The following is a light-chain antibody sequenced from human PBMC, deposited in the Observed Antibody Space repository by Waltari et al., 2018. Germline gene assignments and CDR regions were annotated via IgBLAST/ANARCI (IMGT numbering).Light chain of an antibody. V-gene: IGKV3-15*01. CDR2: YAS. Sequence: EIVMTQSPASLSVSPGERVILSCRSRQTVSSNLAWYQQKRGQAPRLLMSYASTRATGIPARFSGSGSGTEFTLTISSLQSEDFAVYYCQQYNNWPYTFGKGTKLEIK. J-gene: IGKJ2*01. CDR3: QQYNNWPYT. CDR1: QTVSSN.